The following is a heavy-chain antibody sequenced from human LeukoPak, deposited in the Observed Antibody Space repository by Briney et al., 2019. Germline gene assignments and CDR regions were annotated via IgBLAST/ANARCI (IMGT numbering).Heavy chain of an antibody. Sequence: GSLRLSCAASGFTFSSFWMSWVRQAPGKGLEWVANIKQDRSEKYYVDSVKGRFIISRDNAKNSLYLQMNNLRAEDTAVYYCARTPHYYYGSGSYSYPDYWGQGTLVTVSS. CDR3: ARTPHYYYGSGSYSYPDY. J-gene: IGHJ4*02. D-gene: IGHD3-10*01. V-gene: IGHV3-7*03. CDR2: IKQDRSEK. CDR1: GFTFSSFW.